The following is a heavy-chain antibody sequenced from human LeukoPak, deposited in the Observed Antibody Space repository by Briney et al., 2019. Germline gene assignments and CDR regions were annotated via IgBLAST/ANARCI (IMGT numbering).Heavy chain of an antibody. D-gene: IGHD3-22*01. CDR1: GFTFSSYA. CDR2: INTSGGST. CDR3: AIMHPYYDGNGYWVQ. J-gene: IGHJ4*02. Sequence: PGGSLRLSCAASGFTFSSYAMSWVRQAPGKGLEWVSGINTSGGSTAYADSVKGRFTISRDNPRNTLYMQMNSLRAEGTALYYCAIMHPYYDGNGYWVQWGQGTLVTVSS. V-gene: IGHV3-23*01.